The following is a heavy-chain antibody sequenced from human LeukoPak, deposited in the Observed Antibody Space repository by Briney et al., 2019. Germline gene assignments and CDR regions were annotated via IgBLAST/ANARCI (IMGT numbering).Heavy chain of an antibody. D-gene: IGHD3-16*01. CDR1: GFTFSSYW. Sequence: PGGSLRLSCAASGFTFSSYWMSWVRQAPGKGLEWVANIKQDGSEKYYVDSVEGRFTISRDNGKTSVYLQMNSLRADDTAVYYCARSRAAVVMGELIPSFYYGMDVWGQGTTVTVSS. J-gene: IGHJ6*02. CDR2: IKQDGSEK. V-gene: IGHV3-7*03. CDR3: ARSRAAVVMGELIPSFYYGMDV.